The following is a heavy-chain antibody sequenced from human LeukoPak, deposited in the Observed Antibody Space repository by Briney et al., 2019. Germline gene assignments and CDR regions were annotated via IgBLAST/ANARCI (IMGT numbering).Heavy chain of an antibody. CDR1: GHTFTTYY. CDR2: INPSGDGT. D-gene: IGHD1-14*01. V-gene: IGHV1-46*01. CDR3: AKETPNTGWFDP. J-gene: IGHJ5*02. Sequence: ASVKVSCKASGHTFTTYYVHLVRQAPGQGLEWMGVINPSGDGTNYPQRFQGRVTLTRDTSTSTVYMELSSLRSEDTAIYYCAKETPNTGWFDPWGQGTLVTVSS.